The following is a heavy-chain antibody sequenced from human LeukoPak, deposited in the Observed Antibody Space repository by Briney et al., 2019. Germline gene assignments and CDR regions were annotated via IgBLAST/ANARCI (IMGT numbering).Heavy chain of an antibody. V-gene: IGHV1-69*13. CDR2: IIPIFGTA. J-gene: IGHJ6*03. Sequence: SVKVSCKASGGTFSSYAISWVRQAPGQGLEWMGGIIPIFGTANYAQKFQGRVTITADESTSTAYMGLSSLRSEDTAVYYCARSRRDYYYYYMDVWGKGTTVTVSS. CDR3: ARSRRDYYYYYMDV. CDR1: GGTFSSYA.